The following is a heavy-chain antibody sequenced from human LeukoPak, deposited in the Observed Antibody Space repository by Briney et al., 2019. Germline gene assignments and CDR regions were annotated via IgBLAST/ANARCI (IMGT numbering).Heavy chain of an antibody. CDR1: GFTFSSYW. V-gene: IGHV3-7*03. Sequence: QTGGSLRLSCAASGFTFSSYWMSWVRQAPGKGLEWVANIKQDGSEKYYVDSVKGRFTISRDNAKNSLYLQMNSLRSEDTAVYYCAREFYYYDSSGQIDYWGQGTLVTVSS. D-gene: IGHD3-22*01. J-gene: IGHJ4*02. CDR2: IKQDGSEK. CDR3: AREFYYYDSSGQIDY.